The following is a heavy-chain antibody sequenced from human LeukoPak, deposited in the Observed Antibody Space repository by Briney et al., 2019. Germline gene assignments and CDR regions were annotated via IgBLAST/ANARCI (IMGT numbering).Heavy chain of an antibody. D-gene: IGHD3-3*01. J-gene: IGHJ4*02. CDR3: ARGLWIYYYFWSGYSPFDY. CDR2: INHSGST. Sequence: PSETLSLTCAVYGGSFSGYYWSWIRQPPGKGLEWIGEINHSGSTNYNPSLKSRVTISVDTSKNQFSLKLSSVTAADTAVYYCARGLWIYYYFWSGYSPFDYWGQGTLVTVSS. V-gene: IGHV4-34*01. CDR1: GGSFSGYY.